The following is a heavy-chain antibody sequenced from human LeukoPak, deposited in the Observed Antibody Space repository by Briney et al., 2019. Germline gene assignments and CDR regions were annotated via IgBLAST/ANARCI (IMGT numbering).Heavy chain of an antibody. CDR2: ISYDGSDK. V-gene: IGHV3-30*18. D-gene: IGHD2-2*01. CDR3: AKVPRYCSSTSCPDFDY. CDR1: GFTFSSYG. J-gene: IGHJ4*02. Sequence: AGGSLRLSCAASGFTFSSYGMHWVRQAPGKGLEWVAVISYDGSDKNYADSVKGRFTISRDNSNNRVYLQMNSLRAEDTAVYYCAKVPRYCSSTSCPDFDYWGQGTLVTVSS.